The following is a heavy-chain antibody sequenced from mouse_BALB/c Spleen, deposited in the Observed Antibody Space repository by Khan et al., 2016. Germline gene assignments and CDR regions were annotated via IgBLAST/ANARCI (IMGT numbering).Heavy chain of an antibody. J-gene: IGHJ4*01. CDR3: AGLRRVYAMDY. D-gene: IGHD2-4*01. Sequence: EVQLQESGPGLVKPSPSLSLTCSVTGYSITSGYYWNWIRQFPGNNLEWMGYLSYDGSTNYNPSLKNQTSIARDTSKNQSFLKLNSVPTEDTATXYCAGLRRVYAMDYWGQGTSVTVSS. CDR2: LSYDGST. V-gene: IGHV3-6*02. CDR1: GYSITSGYY.